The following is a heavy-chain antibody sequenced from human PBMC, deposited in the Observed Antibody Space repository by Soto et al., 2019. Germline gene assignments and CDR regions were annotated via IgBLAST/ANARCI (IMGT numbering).Heavy chain of an antibody. J-gene: IGHJ4*02. CDR1: GFTFRGDA. CDR3: ARSEMTYNWND. V-gene: IGHV3-23*01. D-gene: IGHD1-20*01. CDR2: VRGSGGMT. Sequence: EVQLLESGGDLVQPGGSLRLSCVASGFTFRGDAMSWVRQAPGKGLEWVSSVRGSGGMTHYAESVKGRFTISRDNSKNMLYLHMERLRVDDTAVYYCARSEMTYNWNDWGQGTLVTVSS.